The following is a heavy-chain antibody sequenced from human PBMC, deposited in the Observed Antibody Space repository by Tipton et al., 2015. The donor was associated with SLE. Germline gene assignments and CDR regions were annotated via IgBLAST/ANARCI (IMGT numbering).Heavy chain of an antibody. Sequence: QSGPEVKKPGASVKVSCKASGGTFSSYAISWVRQAPGQGLEWMGGIIPIFGTANYAQKFQGRVTITTDESTSTAYMELSSLRSEDTAVYYCARGVGIGSSWLEYFQHWGQGTLVTVSS. V-gene: IGHV1-69*05. CDR2: IIPIFGTA. D-gene: IGHD6-13*01. CDR1: GGTFSSYA. CDR3: ARGVGIGSSWLEYFQH. J-gene: IGHJ1*01.